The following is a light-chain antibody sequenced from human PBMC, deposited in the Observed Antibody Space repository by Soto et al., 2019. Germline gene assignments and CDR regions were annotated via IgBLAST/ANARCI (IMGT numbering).Light chain of an antibody. CDR2: KAS. CDR3: QQYNSYWT. CDR1: QSISSW. J-gene: IGKJ1*01. Sequence: DIQMTQSPSPLSASVGDRVTITCRASQSISSWLAWYQQKPGKAPKLLIYKASSLESGVPSRFSGSGSGTEFTLTISSLQPDDFATYYCQQYNSYWTFGRGTKVDIK. V-gene: IGKV1-5*03.